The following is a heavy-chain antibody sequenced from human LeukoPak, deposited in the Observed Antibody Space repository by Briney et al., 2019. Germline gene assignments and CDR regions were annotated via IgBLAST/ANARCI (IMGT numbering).Heavy chain of an antibody. J-gene: IGHJ4*02. CDR1: GFTFSGYA. V-gene: IGHV3-30*02. CDR3: AKRYCSSTSCYSFDY. Sequence: GGSLRLSCAASGFTFSGYAMHWVRQAPGKGLEWVTFIRYDGSNKYYADSVKGRFTISRDNSKNTLYLQMNSLRAEDTAVYYCAKRYCSSTSCYSFDYWGQGTLVTVSS. D-gene: IGHD2-2*01. CDR2: IRYDGSNK.